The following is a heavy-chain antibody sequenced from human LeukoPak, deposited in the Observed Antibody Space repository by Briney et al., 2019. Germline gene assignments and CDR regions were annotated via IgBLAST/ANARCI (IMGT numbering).Heavy chain of an antibody. CDR3: ARKSNTSSGWFAFDY. V-gene: IGHV1-8*03. J-gene: IGHJ4*02. CDR2: MNPNSGNT. D-gene: IGHD6-19*01. Sequence: ASVKVSCKASAYTFIDFHIHWVRRAPGQGLEWMGWMNPNSGNTGYARKFQGRVTITRNTSISTAYMELSSLRSEDTAVYYCARKSNTSSGWFAFDYWGQRTLVTVSS. CDR1: AYTFIDFH.